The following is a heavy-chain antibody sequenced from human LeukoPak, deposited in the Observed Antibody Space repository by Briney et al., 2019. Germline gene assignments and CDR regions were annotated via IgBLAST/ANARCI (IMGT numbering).Heavy chain of an antibody. J-gene: IGHJ4*02. CDR3: TRAPPGRDGYSEY. CDR2: ISDSSTYI. CDR1: GFIFSSYT. D-gene: IGHD5-24*01. Sequence: GGSLRLSCAASGFIFSSYTMNWVRQAPGEGLEWVSSISDSSTYIYYADSVEGRFTISRDNATSSLFLQMNSLRAEDTAVYYCTRAPPGRDGYSEYWGQGTVVTVST. V-gene: IGHV3-21*01.